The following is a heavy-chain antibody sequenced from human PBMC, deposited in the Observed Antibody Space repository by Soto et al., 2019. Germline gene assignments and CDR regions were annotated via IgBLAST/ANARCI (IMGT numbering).Heavy chain of an antibody. D-gene: IGHD3-3*01. Sequence: QVQLVESGGGVVQPGRSLRLSCAASGFTVSSYAMHWVRQAPGKGLEWVAVISYDGSNKYYADSVKGRFTISRDNSKNTLYLQMNSLRAEDTAVYYCARDRTYYDFWSGYGGMDVWGQGTTVTVSS. J-gene: IGHJ6*02. V-gene: IGHV3-30-3*01. CDR3: ARDRTYYDFWSGYGGMDV. CDR1: GFTVSSYA. CDR2: ISYDGSNK.